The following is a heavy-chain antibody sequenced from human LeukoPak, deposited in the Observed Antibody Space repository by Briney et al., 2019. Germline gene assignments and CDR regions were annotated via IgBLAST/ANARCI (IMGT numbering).Heavy chain of an antibody. Sequence: SETLSLTCTVSGDSISNYYWSWIRQPAGKELEWIGRIYTSGSTNYNPSLKSRVTMSVDTSKDQFSLKLSSVTAADTAVYYCARHVGYCSSTSCYGPVRYFDYWGQGTLVTVSS. D-gene: IGHD2-2*01. CDR2: IYTSGST. J-gene: IGHJ4*02. CDR1: GDSISNYY. V-gene: IGHV4-4*07. CDR3: ARHVGYCSSTSCYGPVRYFDY.